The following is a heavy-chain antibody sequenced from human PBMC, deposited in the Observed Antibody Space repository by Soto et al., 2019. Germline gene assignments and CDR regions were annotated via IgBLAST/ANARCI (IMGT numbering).Heavy chain of an antibody. J-gene: IGHJ4*02. V-gene: IGHV4-59*11. Sequence: PSETLSLTCTVSGASISNHYWSWIRQSPGKGLEWIGYVSNTGITSYSRSIQGRVTISVDSSKNRISLSLSSVTAADTAVYYCARDFRGYSYGFDYWGQGTLVTVSS. CDR1: GASISNHY. CDR3: ARDFRGYSYGFDY. CDR2: VSNTGIT. D-gene: IGHD5-18*01.